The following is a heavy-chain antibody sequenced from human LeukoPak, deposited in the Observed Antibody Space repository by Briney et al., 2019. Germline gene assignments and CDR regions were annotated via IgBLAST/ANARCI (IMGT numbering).Heavy chain of an antibody. J-gene: IGHJ6*03. CDR1: GFTFSSYS. CDR2: ISSSSSYI. D-gene: IGHD6-13*01. V-gene: IGHV3-21*04. CDR3: ARTAAADPNYYYYYYMDV. Sequence: PGGSLRLSCAASGFTFSSYSMNWVRQAPGKGLEWVSSISSSSSYIYYADSVKGRFTISRDNAKNSLYLQMNSLRAEDTALYYCARTAAADPNYYYYYYMDVRGKGTTVTVSS.